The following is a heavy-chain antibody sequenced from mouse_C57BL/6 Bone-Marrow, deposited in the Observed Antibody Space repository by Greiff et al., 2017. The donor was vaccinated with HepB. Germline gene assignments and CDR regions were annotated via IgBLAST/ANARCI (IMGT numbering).Heavy chain of an antibody. V-gene: IGHV1-64*01. D-gene: IGHD4-1*01. Sequence: VQLQQPGAELVKPGDSVKLSCKASGYTFTSYWMHWVKQRPGQGLEWIGMFHPNSGSTNYNEKFKSKATLTVDKSSSTAYMQLSSLTSEDSAVYDCARRGCWGYWGQGTTLTVSS. CDR1: GYTFTSYW. CDR3: ARRGCWGY. J-gene: IGHJ2*01. CDR2: FHPNSGST.